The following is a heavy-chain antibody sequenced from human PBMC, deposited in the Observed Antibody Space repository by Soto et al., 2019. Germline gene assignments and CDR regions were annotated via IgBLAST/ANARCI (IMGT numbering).Heavy chain of an antibody. J-gene: IGHJ4*02. Sequence: GSLRLSCAASGFTLSDSAMHWVRQASGKGLEWVGRIRSKVNTYATAYAASVKGRFTISRDDSVNTTYLQMNSLKAEDTAVYYCTRRRDWTAMDPLDYWGQGTLVRVSS. CDR2: IRSKVNTYAT. V-gene: IGHV3-73*01. CDR1: GFTLSDSA. CDR3: TRRRDWTAMDPLDY. D-gene: IGHD5-18*01.